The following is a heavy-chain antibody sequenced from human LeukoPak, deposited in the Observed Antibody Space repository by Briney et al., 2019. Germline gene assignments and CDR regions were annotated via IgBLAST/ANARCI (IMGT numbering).Heavy chain of an antibody. Sequence: GGSLRLSCAASGFTFSTTGMTWVRHPPVKGLEWVSTISFRSDTYFPDSLKGRFTVSRDNAKNSVFLQMSSPRAEDTAVYYCARDGSAWSRDYWGQGTLVTVSS. D-gene: IGHD3-10*01. V-gene: IGHV3-21*01. CDR3: ARDGSAWSRDY. J-gene: IGHJ4*02. CDR1: GFTFSTTG. CDR2: ISFRSDT.